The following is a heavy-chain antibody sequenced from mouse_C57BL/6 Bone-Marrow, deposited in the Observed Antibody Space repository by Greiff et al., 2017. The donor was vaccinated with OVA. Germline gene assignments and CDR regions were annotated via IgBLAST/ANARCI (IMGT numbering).Heavy chain of an antibody. CDR3: ARSSLYIFYAMDY. CDR2: IYPRDGST. Sequence: VQGVESDAELVKPGASVKISCKVSGYTFTDHTIHWMKQRPEQGLEWIGYIYPRDGSTKYNEKFKGKATLTADKSSSTAYMQLNSLTSEDSAVYFCARSSLYIFYAMDYWGQGTSVTVSS. CDR1: GYTFTDHT. J-gene: IGHJ4*01. V-gene: IGHV1-78*01. D-gene: IGHD2-1*01.